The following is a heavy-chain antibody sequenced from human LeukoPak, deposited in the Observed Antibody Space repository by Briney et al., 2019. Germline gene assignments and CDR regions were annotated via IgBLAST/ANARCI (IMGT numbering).Heavy chain of an antibody. D-gene: IGHD3-3*01. CDR2: IYTSGST. V-gene: IGHV4-4*07. CDR3: ARSYDLPTIWYFDL. Sequence: SETLSLTRTVSGGSISSYYWSWIRQPAGKGLEGIGRIYTSGSTNYNPSLKSRVTMSVDTSKNQFSLKLSSVTAADTAVYYCARSYDLPTIWYFDLWGRGTLVTVSS. CDR1: GGSISSYY. J-gene: IGHJ2*01.